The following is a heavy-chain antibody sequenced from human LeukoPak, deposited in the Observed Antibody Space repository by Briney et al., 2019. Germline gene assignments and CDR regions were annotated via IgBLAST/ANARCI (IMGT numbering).Heavy chain of an antibody. Sequence: GGSLRLSCEASGFTFDEYGMSWVRQAAGKGLEWVSAITNWNGGSTGYAGSVRGRFTISRDNAKNSLYLQMNSLRAEDTAVYYCAKGLPPAEDTAFDYWGQGTLVTVSS. CDR1: GFTFDEYG. CDR3: AKGLPPAEDTAFDY. D-gene: IGHD5-18*01. V-gene: IGHV3-20*04. CDR2: ITNWNGGST. J-gene: IGHJ4*02.